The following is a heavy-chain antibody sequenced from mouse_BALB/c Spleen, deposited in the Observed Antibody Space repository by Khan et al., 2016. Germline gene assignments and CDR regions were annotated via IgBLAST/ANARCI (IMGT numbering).Heavy chain of an antibody. CDR1: GFTFSYFG. D-gene: IGHD2-1*01. J-gene: IGHJ1*01. CDR2: ISYDNSTV. V-gene: IGHV5-17*02. Sequence: ELVESGGGLVQPGGSRKLSCAASGFTFSYFGMHWVRQAPEKGLEWVAFISYDNSTVYYADPVKGRFTISRNNPKNTLFLQMSSLRSADTASYYCARFGNFGYFDVWGAGTTVTVSS. CDR3: ARFGNFGYFDV.